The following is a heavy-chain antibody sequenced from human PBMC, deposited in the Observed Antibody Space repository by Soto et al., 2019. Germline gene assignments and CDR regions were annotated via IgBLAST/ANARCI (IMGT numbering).Heavy chain of an antibody. J-gene: IGHJ2*01. CDR1: GFTFSSYA. CDR3: AKMYNWHYDWYFDL. CDR2: ISGSGGST. V-gene: IGHV3-23*01. D-gene: IGHD1-7*01. Sequence: EVQLLESGGGLVQPGGSLRLSCAASGFTFSSYAMSWVRQAPGKGLEWVSAISGSGGSTYYADSVKGRFTISRDNSKNTQNLKMNSLRAEDTAVYYCAKMYNWHYDWYFDLWGRGTLVTVSS.